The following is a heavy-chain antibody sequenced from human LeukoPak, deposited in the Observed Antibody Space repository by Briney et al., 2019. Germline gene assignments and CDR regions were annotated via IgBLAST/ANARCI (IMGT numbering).Heavy chain of an antibody. CDR3: ASSTTFGVVATWFDP. CDR2: INYSGRN. Sequence: SETLSLTCAVYGGSFSGYRWGWNRQSPGKGREWIGEINYSGRNNANPSLKSRVTISVDTSKNQFSLNLTSVTAADTAVYYCASSTTFGVVATWFDPWGEGMLVTASS. V-gene: IGHV4-34*01. J-gene: IGHJ5*02. D-gene: IGHD3-3*01. CDR1: GGSFSGYR.